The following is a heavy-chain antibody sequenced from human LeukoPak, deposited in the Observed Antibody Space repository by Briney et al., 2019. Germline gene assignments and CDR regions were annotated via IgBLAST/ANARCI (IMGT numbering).Heavy chain of an antibody. V-gene: IGHV1-2*02. CDR2: INPNSGGT. CDR3: ARAYCGGDCYSVIDWFDP. D-gene: IGHD2-21*01. Sequence: ASVKVSCKASGYTFTGYYMHWVRQAPGQGLERMGWINPNSGGTNYAQKFQGRVTMTRDTSISTAYMELSRLRSDDTAVYYCARAYCGGDCYSVIDWFDPWGQGTLVTVSS. CDR1: GYTFTGYY. J-gene: IGHJ5*02.